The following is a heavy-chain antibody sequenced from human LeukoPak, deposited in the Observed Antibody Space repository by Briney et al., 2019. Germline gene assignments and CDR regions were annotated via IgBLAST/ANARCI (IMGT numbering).Heavy chain of an antibody. CDR3: ARGYYDSSGYVAFDY. CDR1: GFTFISYS. CDR2: IGRTSEYM. Sequence: GGSLRLSCAASGFTFISYSMNWVRQAPGRGLEWVSSIGRTSEYMYYADSVKGRFTISRDHALYLQMNSLRAEDTAVYYCARGYYDSSGYVAFDYWGRGVLVTVSS. D-gene: IGHD3-22*01. J-gene: IGHJ4*02. V-gene: IGHV3-21*01.